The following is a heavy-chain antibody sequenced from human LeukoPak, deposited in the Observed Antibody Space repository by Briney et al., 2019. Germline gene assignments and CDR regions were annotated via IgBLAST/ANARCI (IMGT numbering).Heavy chain of an antibody. CDR2: FDPEDGET. V-gene: IGHV1-24*01. D-gene: IGHD3-22*01. CDR1: GYTLTELS. Sequence: ASVKVSCKVSGYTLTELSMHWVRQAPGKGLEWMGGFDPEDGETIYAQKFQGRVTMTEDTSTDTAYMELSSLRPEDTAVYYCATSTGKYDSSGYYYYYYYMDVWGKGTTVTVSS. J-gene: IGHJ6*03. CDR3: ATSTGKYDSSGYYYYYYYMDV.